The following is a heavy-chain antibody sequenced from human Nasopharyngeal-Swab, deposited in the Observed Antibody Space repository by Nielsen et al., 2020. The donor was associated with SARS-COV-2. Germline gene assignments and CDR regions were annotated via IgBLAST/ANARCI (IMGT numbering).Heavy chain of an antibody. J-gene: IGHJ4*02. V-gene: IGHV4-38-2*02. CDR1: GYSISSGYY. CDR2: IYHSGST. D-gene: IGHD4-17*01. CDR3: ARATYYGDYPLDY. Sequence: SETLSLTCTVSGYSISSGYYWGWIRQPPGKGLEWIGSIYHSGSTYYNPSPKSRVTISVDTSKNQFSLKLSSVTAADTAVYYCARATYYGDYPLDYWGQGTLVTVSS.